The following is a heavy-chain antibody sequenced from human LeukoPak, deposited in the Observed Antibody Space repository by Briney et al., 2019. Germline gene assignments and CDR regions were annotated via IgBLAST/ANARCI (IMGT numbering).Heavy chain of an antibody. CDR3: ARGFLGDAFDI. V-gene: IGHV3-30*03. Sequence: SGRSLRLSCAASGFTVSSYGMHWVRQAPGKGLEWVALISYDGSNKYYADSVKGRFTISRDNSKNTLYLQMNSLRAEDTAVYYCARGFLGDAFDIWGQGTMVTVSS. CDR1: GFTVSSYG. J-gene: IGHJ3*02. CDR2: ISYDGSNK. D-gene: IGHD3-3*01.